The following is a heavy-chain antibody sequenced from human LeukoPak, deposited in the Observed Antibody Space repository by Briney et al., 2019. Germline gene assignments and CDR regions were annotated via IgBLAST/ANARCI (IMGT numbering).Heavy chain of an antibody. J-gene: IGHJ1*01. CDR2: IYYSGTT. D-gene: IGHD2-15*01. Sequence: SETLSLTCTISGASIDSYYWSGIRQPPGKGLEWIGYIYYSGTTNYNPSLKRRVTISVDTSKNQFSLKLSSVTAADTAMYYCARRLLGYCSGGSCYSGYFQHWGQGTLVTVSS. CDR1: GASIDSYY. V-gene: IGHV4-59*12. CDR3: ARRLLGYCSGGSCYSGYFQH.